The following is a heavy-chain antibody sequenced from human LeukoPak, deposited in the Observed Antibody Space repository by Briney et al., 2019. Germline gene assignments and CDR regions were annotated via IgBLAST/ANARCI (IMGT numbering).Heavy chain of an antibody. CDR1: GFTFDDYA. CDR3: AKEIDGPPYNRDYYYYYGMDV. J-gene: IGHJ6*02. D-gene: IGHD5-24*01. V-gene: IGHV3-43*02. CDR2: ISGDGGST. Sequence: GGSLRLSCAASGFTFDDYAMHWVRQAPGKGLEWVSLISGDGGSTYYADSVKGRFTISSDNSKNSLYLQMNSLRTEDTALYYCAKEIDGPPYNRDYYYYYGMDVWGQGTTVTVSS.